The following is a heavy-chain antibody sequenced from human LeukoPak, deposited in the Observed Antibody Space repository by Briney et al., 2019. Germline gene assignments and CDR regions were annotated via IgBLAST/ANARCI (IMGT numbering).Heavy chain of an antibody. D-gene: IGHD6-19*01. CDR2: IYYSGTT. J-gene: IGHJ5*02. V-gene: IGHV4-59*08. CDR1: GGSMANYY. Sequence: PSETLSLTCTVSGGSMANYYWTWIRQPPGKGLEWIAYIYYSGTTINYNPSLKSRVTISLDMSKNQFSLRLTSVTATDTAVYYSARQSAVAGTQWFDPWGLGTLVTVSS. CDR3: ARQSAVAGTQWFDP.